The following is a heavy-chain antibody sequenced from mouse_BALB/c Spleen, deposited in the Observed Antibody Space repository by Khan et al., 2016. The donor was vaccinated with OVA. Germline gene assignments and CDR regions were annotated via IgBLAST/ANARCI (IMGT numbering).Heavy chain of an antibody. CDR2: ISSGGSYT. CDR1: GFTFSTYG. Sequence: EVQLQESGGDLVKPGGSLKLSCAASGFTFSTYGMSRVRQTPDKRLEWVATISSGGSYTYYPDSVKGRFTISRDNAKNTLYLQMSSLKSEDTAMYYCARLAYYYNSEGFAYWGQGTLVTVSA. J-gene: IGHJ3*01. CDR3: ARLAYYYNSEGFAY. D-gene: IGHD1-1*01. V-gene: IGHV5-6*01.